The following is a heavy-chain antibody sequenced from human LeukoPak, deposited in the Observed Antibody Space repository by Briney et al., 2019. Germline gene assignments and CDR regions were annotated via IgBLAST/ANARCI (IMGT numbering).Heavy chain of an antibody. CDR1: GFTFSDYY. CDR2: IKEDGSEK. Sequence: GGSLRLSCAASGFTFSDYYMSWIRQAPGKGLEWVANIKEDGSEKYYVDSVKGRFTVSRDNVKNSLYLQMNSLRAEDTAVYYCSRAGLRWGQGTLVTVSS. V-gene: IGHV3-7*01. D-gene: IGHD4-17*01. J-gene: IGHJ4*02. CDR3: SRAGLR.